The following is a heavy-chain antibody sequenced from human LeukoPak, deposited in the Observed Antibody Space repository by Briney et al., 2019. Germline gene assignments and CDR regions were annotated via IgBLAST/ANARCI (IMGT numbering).Heavy chain of an antibody. V-gene: IGHV3-11*01. CDR3: AKDSRWELLRGFDN. D-gene: IGHD1-26*01. CDR2: ITTNGAST. Sequence: LGGSLRLSCAASGFIFSDYYMTWVRQAPGKGLEWISYITTNGASTYYANSVKGRFTISRDNAQNSLFLQMNSLRAEDTAIYYCAKDSRWELLRGFDNWGQGTLVTVSS. J-gene: IGHJ4*02. CDR1: GFIFSDYY.